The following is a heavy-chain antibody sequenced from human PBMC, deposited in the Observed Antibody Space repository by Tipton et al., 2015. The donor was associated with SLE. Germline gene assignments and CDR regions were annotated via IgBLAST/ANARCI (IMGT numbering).Heavy chain of an antibody. Sequence: GLVKPSETLSLTCTVSGGSISSSSYYWGWIRQPPGKGLEWIGSIYYSGSTYYNPSLKSRVTISVDTSKNQFSLKLSSVTAADTAVYYCARQRGRWLLDAFDIWGQGTMVTVSS. V-gene: IGHV4-39*01. CDR3: ARQRGRWLLDAFDI. J-gene: IGHJ3*02. CDR1: GGSISSSSYY. CDR2: IYYSGST. D-gene: IGHD6-19*01.